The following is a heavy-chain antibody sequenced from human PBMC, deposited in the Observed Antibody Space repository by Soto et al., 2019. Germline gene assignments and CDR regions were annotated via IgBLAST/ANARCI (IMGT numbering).Heavy chain of an antibody. V-gene: IGHV3-11*06. D-gene: IGHD6-19*01. J-gene: IGHJ6*02. CDR1: EFTFSDYY. CDR2: ISSSSSYT. CDR3: GRGPPYSSGCSGFLVSRAETYGMDV. Sequence: KAGGPLRLSCAASEFTFSDYYTSWIRKAPGKGLEWVSYISSSSSYTNYADSVKGRFTISRDNAKNSLYLQMSSLRAEDTAVYYFGRGPPYSSGCSGFLVSRAETYGMDVWGQGTVVTVSS.